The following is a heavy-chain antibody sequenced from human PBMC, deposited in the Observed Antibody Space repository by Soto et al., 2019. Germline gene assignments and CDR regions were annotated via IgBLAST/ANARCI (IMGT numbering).Heavy chain of an antibody. CDR1: GFTFSSYA. V-gene: IGHV3-30-3*01. CDR3: ARDISVVVAATVHDY. CDR2: ISYDGSNK. J-gene: IGHJ4*02. D-gene: IGHD2-15*01. Sequence: TGGSLRLSCAASGFTFSSYAMHWVRQAPGKGLEWVAVISYDGSNKYYADSVKGRFTISRDNSKNTLYLQMNSLRAEDTAVYYCARDISVVVAATVHDYWGQGTLVTVSS.